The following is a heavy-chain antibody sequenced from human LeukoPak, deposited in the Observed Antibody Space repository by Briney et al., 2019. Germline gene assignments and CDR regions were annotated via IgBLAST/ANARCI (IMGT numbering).Heavy chain of an antibody. Sequence: GGSLRLSCAASGFTFSDFYMSWIRQAPGKGLEWVSYIGSSGSTMYYADSVKGRFTISRDNAKNSLYLQMNSLRAEDTAVYYCARTAASGRGDYWGQRTLVTVSS. J-gene: IGHJ4*02. CDR3: ARTAASGRGDY. CDR1: GFTFSDFY. CDR2: IGSSGSTM. V-gene: IGHV3-11*01. D-gene: IGHD2-15*01.